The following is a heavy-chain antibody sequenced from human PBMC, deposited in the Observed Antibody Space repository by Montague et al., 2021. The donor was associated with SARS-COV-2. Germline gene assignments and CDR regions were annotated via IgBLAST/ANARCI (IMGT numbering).Heavy chain of an antibody. J-gene: IGHJ3*02. CDR2: IYYSGSA. V-gene: IGHV4-31*03. Sequence: TLSLTCTVSGYSIDSGGYFWSWIRQHPGKGLEWIGFIYYSGSADYNPSLESRVSISVDRSKNQFSLKLSSGTAADTAVYYCARIFCGGDCDGSGVFDIWGQGTMVTASS. CDR1: GYSIDSGGYF. CDR3: ARIFCGGDCDGSGVFDI. D-gene: IGHD2-21*02.